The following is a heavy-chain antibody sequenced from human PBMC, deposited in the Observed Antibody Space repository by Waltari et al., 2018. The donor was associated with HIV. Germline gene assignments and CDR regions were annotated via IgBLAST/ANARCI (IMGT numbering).Heavy chain of an antibody. CDR2: INPDTGYT. CDR1: GDRFSNYF. D-gene: IGHD3-16*01. Sequence: QTLLVQSESEVRAPGASVVLSCKASGDRFSNYFLYWPRQAPGQGLEWMRRINPDTGYTTYSQTFRTRVTMTRDTSSASTYMEMTRLTAADTATYCCARGEDVSLTHRPPGFRLEFWGKGSLVSVSS. V-gene: IGHV1-2*06. CDR3: ARGEDVSLTHRPPGFRLEF. J-gene: IGHJ4*02.